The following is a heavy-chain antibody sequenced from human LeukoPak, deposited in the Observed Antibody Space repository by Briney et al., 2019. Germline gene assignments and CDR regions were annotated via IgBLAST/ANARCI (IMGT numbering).Heavy chain of an antibody. CDR2: ISATGLST. Sequence: GGSLRLSCTASDFAFTSSGMSWVRQVPGTGLEWVSFISATGLSTYYADSVKGRFTVSRDNSKNTLYLQMNSLRAEDTAVYYCARRRYNWNAIDYWGQGTLVTVSS. V-gene: IGHV3-23*01. CDR3: ARRRYNWNAIDY. CDR1: DFAFTSSG. J-gene: IGHJ4*02. D-gene: IGHD1-20*01.